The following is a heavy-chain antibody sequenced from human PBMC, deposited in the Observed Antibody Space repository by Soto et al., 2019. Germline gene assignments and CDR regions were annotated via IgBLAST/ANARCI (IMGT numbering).Heavy chain of an antibody. CDR2: IYYSGST. Sequence: SETLSLTCTVSGGSISSGGYYWSWIRQHPGKGLEWIGYIYYSGSTYYNPSLKSRVTISVDTSKNQFSLKLSSVTAADTAVYYCARLDSSGYHLVDYWGQGTLVTVSS. CDR1: GGSISSGGYY. CDR3: ARLDSSGYHLVDY. J-gene: IGHJ4*02. D-gene: IGHD3-22*01. V-gene: IGHV4-31*03.